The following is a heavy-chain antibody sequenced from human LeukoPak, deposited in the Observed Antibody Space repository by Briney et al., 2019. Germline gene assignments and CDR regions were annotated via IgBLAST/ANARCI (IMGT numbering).Heavy chain of an antibody. CDR3: AKDIGTYYYYGMDV. Sequence: SGGSLRLSCAASGFTFSSYAMHWVRQAPGKGLEWVSGISWNSGSIGYADSVKGRFTISRDNAKNSLYLQMNSLRAEDTALYYCAKDIGTYYYYGMDVWGQGTTVTVSS. CDR2: ISWNSGSI. CDR1: GFTFSSYA. V-gene: IGHV3-9*01. J-gene: IGHJ6*02.